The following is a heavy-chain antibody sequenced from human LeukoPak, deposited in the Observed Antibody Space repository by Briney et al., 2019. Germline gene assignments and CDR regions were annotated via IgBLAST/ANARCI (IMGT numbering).Heavy chain of an antibody. Sequence: SETLSLTCTVSGGSISSYYWSWIRQPPGKGLEWIGYIYYSGSTNYNPSLKSRVTISVDTSKNQFSLKLSSVTAADTAVYYCARSQTYYYDSSGYGAFDIWGQGTMVTVS. V-gene: IGHV4-59*01. J-gene: IGHJ3*02. CDR2: IYYSGST. CDR1: GGSISSYY. CDR3: ARSQTYYYDSSGYGAFDI. D-gene: IGHD3-22*01.